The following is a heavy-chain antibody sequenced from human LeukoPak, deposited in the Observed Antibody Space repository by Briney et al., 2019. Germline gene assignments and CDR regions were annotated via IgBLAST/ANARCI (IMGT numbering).Heavy chain of an antibody. D-gene: IGHD3-9*01. Sequence: GGSLRLSCAASGFTVSSNYMSWVRQAPGKGQEWVSVIYSGGSTYYADSVKGRFTISRDNSKNTLYLQMNSLRAEDTAVYYCARSPYYDILTGYLDYWGHGTLVTVSS. CDR1: GFTVSSNY. CDR2: IYSGGST. V-gene: IGHV3-66*01. CDR3: ARSPYYDILTGYLDY. J-gene: IGHJ4*01.